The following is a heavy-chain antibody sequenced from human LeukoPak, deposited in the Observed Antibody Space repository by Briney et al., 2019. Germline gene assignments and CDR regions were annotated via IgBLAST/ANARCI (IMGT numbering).Heavy chain of an antibody. CDR1: GFTFSSYW. CDR2: IKQDGSEK. D-gene: IGHD3-10*01. V-gene: IGHV3-7*01. J-gene: IGHJ3*02. Sequence: GGSLRLSCAASGFTFSSYWMSWVRQAPGKGLEWVANIKQDGSEKYYVDSVKGRFTISRDNAKNSLYLQMNSLRAEDTAVYYCASATNYGSGSYGDAFDIWGQGTMVTVSS. CDR3: ASATNYGSGSYGDAFDI.